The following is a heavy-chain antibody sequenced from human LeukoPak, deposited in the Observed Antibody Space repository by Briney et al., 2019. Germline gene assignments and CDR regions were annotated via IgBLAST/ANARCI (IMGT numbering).Heavy chain of an antibody. J-gene: IGHJ6*02. D-gene: IGHD2-2*01. V-gene: IGHV3-23*01. CDR3: EKDRDGFCSSTGCVRMDV. CDR1: GFTFSSYA. CDR2: ISGSGGST. Sequence: GGSLRLSCAASGFTFSSYAMSWVRQAPGKGLEWVSAISGSGGSTYYADSVKGRFTISRDNSKNTLYLQMNSLRAEDTAVYYCEKDRDGFCSSTGCVRMDVGGQGPRVTVSS.